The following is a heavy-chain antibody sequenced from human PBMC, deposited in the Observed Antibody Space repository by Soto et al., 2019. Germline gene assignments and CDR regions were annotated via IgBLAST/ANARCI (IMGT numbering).Heavy chain of an antibody. Sequence: QVQLVQSGAEVKKPGASVKVSCKASGYTFTSYGISWVRQAPGQGLEWMGWISAYNGNTNYAQKLQGRVTITTDTSTSTAYMELRSLRSDDTAVYYCARNRRPVVVVAATSVYFDYWGQGTLVTVSS. CDR1: GYTFTSYG. J-gene: IGHJ4*02. CDR2: ISAYNGNT. CDR3: ARNRRPVVVVAATSVYFDY. D-gene: IGHD2-15*01. V-gene: IGHV1-18*01.